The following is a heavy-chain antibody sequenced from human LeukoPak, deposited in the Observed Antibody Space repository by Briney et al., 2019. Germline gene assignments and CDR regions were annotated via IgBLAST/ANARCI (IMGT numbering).Heavy chain of an antibody. CDR3: TTDNPPVVTPVDY. D-gene: IGHD4-23*01. J-gene: IGHJ4*02. V-gene: IGHV3-15*01. CDR1: GFTFSNAW. CDR2: IKSKTDGGTT. Sequence: GGSLRLSCAASGFTFSNAWMSWVRQAPGKGLEGVGRIKSKTDGGTTDYAAPVKGRFTISRDDSKNTLYLQMNSLKTEDTAVYYCTTDNPPVVTPVDYWGQGTLVTVSS.